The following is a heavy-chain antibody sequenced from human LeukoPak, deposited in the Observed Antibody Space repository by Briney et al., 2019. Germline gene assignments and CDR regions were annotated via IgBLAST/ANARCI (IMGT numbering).Heavy chain of an antibody. J-gene: IGHJ3*02. CDR1: GGSISSYY. V-gene: IGHV4-59*06. CDR3: AREPHYYDSSGYYSLGAFDI. D-gene: IGHD3-22*01. CDR2: IYYSGST. Sequence: SETLSLTCTVSGGSISSYYWSWIRQHPGKGLEWIGYIYYSGSTYYNPSLESRVTISVDTSKNQFSLKLSSVTAADTAVYYCAREPHYYDSSGYYSLGAFDIWGQGTMVTVSS.